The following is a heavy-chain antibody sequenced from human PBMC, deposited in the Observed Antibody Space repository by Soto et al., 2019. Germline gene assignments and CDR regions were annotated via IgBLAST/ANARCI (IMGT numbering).Heavy chain of an antibody. J-gene: IGHJ6*02. CDR3: AKDGGAGNFYYYGADV. CDR1: GFTFSSYG. CDR2: ISYDGSNK. D-gene: IGHD3-16*01. Sequence: PGGSLRLSCAASGFTFSSYGMHWVRQAPGKGLEWVAVISYDGSNKYYADSVKGRFTISRDNSKNTLYLQMNSLRREDTAVYYCAKDGGAGNFYYYGADVWGQGTTVTVSS. V-gene: IGHV3-30*18.